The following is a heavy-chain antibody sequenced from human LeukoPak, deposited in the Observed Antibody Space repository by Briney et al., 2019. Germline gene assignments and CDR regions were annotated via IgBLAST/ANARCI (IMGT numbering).Heavy chain of an antibody. CDR2: VSGSGDST. CDR3: ARSASGYYLFDY. D-gene: IGHD2/OR15-2a*01. CDR1: GFIFSSYG. Sequence: GGSLRLSCAASGFIFSSYGMSWVRQAPGKGLEWVSAVSGSGDSTNYADSVKGRFTISRDNSKNTLSLQMNSLRAEDTAGYYCARSASGYYLFDYWGQGTLVTVSS. V-gene: IGHV3-23*01. J-gene: IGHJ4*02.